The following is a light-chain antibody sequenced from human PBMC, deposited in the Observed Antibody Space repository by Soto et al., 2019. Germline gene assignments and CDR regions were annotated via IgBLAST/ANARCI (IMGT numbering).Light chain of an antibody. V-gene: IGKV3D-15*01. CDR2: GAS. CDR3: QQYNNWPLT. J-gene: IGKJ4*01. Sequence: EIVLTEAPVTLSLSPGERATLSCRVSQNVSSNLLVWYQQKPGQAPRLLIFGASTRATGIPARFSGSGSGTDFTLTIGSLQSEDFAVYYCQQYNNWPLTFGGGAKSDIK. CDR1: QNVSSN.